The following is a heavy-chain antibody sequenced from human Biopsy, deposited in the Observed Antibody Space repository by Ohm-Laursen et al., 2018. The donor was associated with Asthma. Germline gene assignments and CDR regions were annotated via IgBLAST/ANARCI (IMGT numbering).Heavy chain of an antibody. CDR1: GFAFNNSS. D-gene: IGHD3-22*01. CDR2: ISARGVRT. V-gene: IGHV3-23*01. J-gene: IGHJ5*02. CDR3: AKITTDRQKANNWFDP. Sequence: GSLRLSCAASGFAFNNSSMTWVRQAPGKGLEWVSSISARGVRTFYADSVKGRFTVSRDSSRNTLYLQLSTLRVEDTAVYFCAKITTDRQKANNWFDPWGQGTLVTVSS.